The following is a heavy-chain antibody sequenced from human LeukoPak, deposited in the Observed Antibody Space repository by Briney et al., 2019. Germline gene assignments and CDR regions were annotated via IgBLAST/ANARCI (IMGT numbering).Heavy chain of an antibody. CDR2: INWNGGST. V-gene: IGHV3-20*04. D-gene: IGHD2-8*01. CDR3: AREMGGYCTNGVCYRGDAFDI. J-gene: IGHJ3*02. CDR1: GFTFDDYG. Sequence: GGSLRLSCAASGFTFDDYGVSWVRQAPGKGLEWVSGINWNGGSTGYADSVKGRFTISRDNAKNSLYLQMNSLRAEDTAWYYCAREMGGYCTNGVCYRGDAFDIWGQGTMVTVSS.